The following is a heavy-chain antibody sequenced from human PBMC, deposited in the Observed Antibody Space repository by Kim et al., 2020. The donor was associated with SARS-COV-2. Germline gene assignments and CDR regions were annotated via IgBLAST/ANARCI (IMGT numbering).Heavy chain of an antibody. CDR1: GYSFTSYW. J-gene: IGHJ5*02. D-gene: IGHD6-6*01. Sequence: GESLKISCKGSGYSFTSYWISWVRQMPGKGLEWMGRIDPSDSYTNYSPSFQGHVTISADKSISTAYLQWSSLKASDTAMYYCARRVSVEYSSSSLAVPWFDPWGQGTLVTVSS. CDR2: IDPSDSYT. V-gene: IGHV5-10-1*01. CDR3: ARRVSVEYSSSSLAVPWFDP.